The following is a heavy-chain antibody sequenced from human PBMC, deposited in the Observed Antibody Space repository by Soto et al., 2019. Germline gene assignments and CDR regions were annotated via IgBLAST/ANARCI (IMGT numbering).Heavy chain of an antibody. V-gene: IGHV3-30*18. D-gene: IGHD3-3*01. CDR1: GFTFSSYG. CDR3: AKDLGYDFWSGYYRGLYYYGMDV. J-gene: IGHJ6*02. Sequence: GGSLRLSCAASGFTFSSYGMHWVRQAPGKGLEWVAVISYDGSNKYYADSVKGRFTISRDNSKNTLYLQMNSLRAEDTAVYYCAKDLGYDFWSGYYRGLYYYGMDVWGQGTTVTVSS. CDR2: ISYDGSNK.